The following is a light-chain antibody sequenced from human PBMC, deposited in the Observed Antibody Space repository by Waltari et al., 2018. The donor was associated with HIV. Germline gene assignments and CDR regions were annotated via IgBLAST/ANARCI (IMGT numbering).Light chain of an antibody. CDR1: HDISNY. CDR2: AAS. Sequence: DIQMTQSPYSLSASVGDRVTITCRASHDISNYLAWFQQKPGEAPKSLIYAASTLQSGVPSKFRGSGSETYFTLTINSLQSEDSATYYCQQYKGYPLTFGQGTRLEIK. J-gene: IGKJ5*01. V-gene: IGKV1-16*02. CDR3: QQYKGYPLT.